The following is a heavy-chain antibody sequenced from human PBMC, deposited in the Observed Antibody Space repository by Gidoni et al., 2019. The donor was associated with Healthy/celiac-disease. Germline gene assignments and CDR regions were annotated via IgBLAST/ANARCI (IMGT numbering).Heavy chain of an antibody. CDR3: ARGRRGSYHY. V-gene: IGHV4-34*01. D-gene: IGHD1-26*01. CDR1: GGSFSGYY. CDR2: INHSGST. J-gene: IGHJ4*02. Sequence: QVQLQQWGAGLLKPSETLSLTCAVYGGSFSGYYWSWIRQPPGKGLEWIGEINHSGSTNYNPSLKSRVTISVDTSKNQFSLKLSSVTAADTAVYYCARGRRGSYHYWGQGTLVTVSS.